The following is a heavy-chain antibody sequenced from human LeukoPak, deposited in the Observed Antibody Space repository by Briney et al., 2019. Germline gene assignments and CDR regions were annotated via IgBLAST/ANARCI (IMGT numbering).Heavy chain of an antibody. J-gene: IGHJ6*03. CDR1: GYTFTDYF. D-gene: IGHD3-10*01. CDR2: INPSGGGHA. V-gene: IGHV1-46*01. Sequence: GASVKVSCKTSGYTFTDYFVHWVRQAPGQGLEWVGIINPSGGGHADSTQTFQGRINMTRDPSTSTVFMELSSLRPDDTAVYYCARDCRGSGSYSADFYMDVWGKGTTVTVSS. CDR3: ARDCRGSGSYSADFYMDV.